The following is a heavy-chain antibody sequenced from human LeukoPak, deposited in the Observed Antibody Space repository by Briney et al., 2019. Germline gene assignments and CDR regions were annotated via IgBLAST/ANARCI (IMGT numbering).Heavy chain of an antibody. V-gene: IGHV1-2*02. CDR3: ATDKYGNLVLDY. J-gene: IGHJ4*02. CDR2: INPNDGGT. CDR1: GYSFTDYY. D-gene: IGHD6-6*01. Sequence: VASVKVSCKASGYSFTDYYMHWVRQAPGQGLEWVGWINPNDGGTNFAQKFQGRITVTRDTSISTAYMELSSLRSEDTAVYYCATDKYGNLVLDYWGQGTLVTVSS.